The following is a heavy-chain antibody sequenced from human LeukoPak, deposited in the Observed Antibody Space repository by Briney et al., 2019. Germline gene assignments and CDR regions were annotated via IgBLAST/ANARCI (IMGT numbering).Heavy chain of an antibody. J-gene: IGHJ5*02. Sequence: SETLSLTCTVSGGAISSYYWSWIRQPPGKGLEWIGYIYYTGSTNYNPSLNSRVTISVDMSKNQVSLNLRYVTAADTAVYYCAREEDEQLLNWFDPWGQGTLVTVSS. V-gene: IGHV4-59*01. D-gene: IGHD5-18*01. CDR3: AREEDEQLLNWFDP. CDR2: IYYTGST. CDR1: GGAISSYY.